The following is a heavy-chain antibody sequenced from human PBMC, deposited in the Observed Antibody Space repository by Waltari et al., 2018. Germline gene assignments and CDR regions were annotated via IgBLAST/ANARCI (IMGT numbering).Heavy chain of an antibody. J-gene: IGHJ4*02. Sequence: QVNLVESGGGVVQPGGSLRLSCATSGFTFSNLGMHWVRQAPGKRLEGVALIWFDGSAKFYADSVTGRFTISRDNSARTLYLDMDSLRLDDTAMYYCAKDAFGNTYLDFWGQGTLVTVSS. D-gene: IGHD2-2*02. V-gene: IGHV3-30*02. CDR3: AKDAFGNTYLDF. CDR2: IWFDGSAK. CDR1: GFTFSNLG.